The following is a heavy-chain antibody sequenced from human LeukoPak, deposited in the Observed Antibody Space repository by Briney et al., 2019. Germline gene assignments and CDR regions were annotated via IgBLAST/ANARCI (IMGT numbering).Heavy chain of an antibody. CDR2: ISSSSSYI. V-gene: IGHV3-21*03. CDR1: GFTFSSYS. D-gene: IGHD2-21*02. J-gene: IGHJ2*01. CDR3: TRDATPLVVVTAIPPDWYFDL. Sequence: PGGSLRLSCAASGFTFSSYSMDWVRQAPGKGLEWVSSISSSSSYIYYADSVKGRFTISRDNAKNSLYLQMNSLRAEDTAVYYCTRDATPLVVVTAIPPDWYFDLWGRGTLVTVSS.